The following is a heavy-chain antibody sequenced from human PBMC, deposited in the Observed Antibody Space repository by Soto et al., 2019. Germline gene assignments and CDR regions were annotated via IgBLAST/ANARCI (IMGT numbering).Heavy chain of an antibody. CDR1: GFIFTNFV. V-gene: IGHV3-23*01. CDR3: AKGLSCTSSCCHVAPFYY. D-gene: IGHD2-2*01. J-gene: IGHJ4*02. CDR2: IRGHGATT. Sequence: EMQLLESGGGLVEPGGSLRLSCAASGFIFTNFVMTWVRQAPGKGLEWVSGIRGHGATTLYADSVKGRFTVSRDNSKSTVYLQINMQGAEDTAVYFCAKGLSCTSSCCHVAPFYYWGQGTLGTVSS.